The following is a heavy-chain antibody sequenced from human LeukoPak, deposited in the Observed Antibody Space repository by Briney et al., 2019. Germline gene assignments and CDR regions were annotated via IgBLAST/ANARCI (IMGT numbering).Heavy chain of an antibody. CDR2: ISSSSSYI. D-gene: IGHD6-19*01. CDR1: GFTFSSYS. V-gene: IGHV3-21*01. CDR3: ARGSGSNPFDY. J-gene: IGHJ4*02. Sequence: GGSLRLSCAASGFTFSSYSMNWVRQAPGKGLEWVSSISSSSSYIYYADSVEGRFTISRDNAKNSLYLQMNSLRAEDTAVYYCARGSGSNPFDYWGQGTLVTVSS.